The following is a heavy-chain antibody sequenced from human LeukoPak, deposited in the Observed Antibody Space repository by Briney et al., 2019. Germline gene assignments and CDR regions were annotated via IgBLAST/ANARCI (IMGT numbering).Heavy chain of an antibody. Sequence: SETLSLTCTVSGGSIISVIYFWGWIRQPPGKGLEWIGSIYYSGSTYYNPSLKSRVTISVDTSKSQFSLKLSSVTAADTAVYYCVHGLGSFRYYLDYWGQGTLVTVSS. D-gene: IGHD3-10*01. CDR3: VHGLGSFRYYLDY. CDR1: GGSIISVIYF. V-gene: IGHV4-39*01. J-gene: IGHJ4*02. CDR2: IYYSGST.